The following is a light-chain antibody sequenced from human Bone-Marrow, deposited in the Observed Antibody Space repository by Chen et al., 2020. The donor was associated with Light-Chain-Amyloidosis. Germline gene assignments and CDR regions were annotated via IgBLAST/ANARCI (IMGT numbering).Light chain of an antibody. CDR3: SSYTITNTLV. Sequence: QSPLPPPSSGSGSPGQSTPISCLGTSSDVGGDNHVSWYQQHPDKAPKLMIYEVTNRPSWVPDRFSGSKSDNTASLTISGLQTEDEADYFCSSYTITNTLVFGSGTRVTVL. J-gene: IGLJ1*01. CDR1: SSDVGGDNH. V-gene: IGLV2-14*01. CDR2: EVT.